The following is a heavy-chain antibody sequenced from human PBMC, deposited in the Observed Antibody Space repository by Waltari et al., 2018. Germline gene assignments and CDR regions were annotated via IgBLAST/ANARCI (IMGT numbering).Heavy chain of an antibody. CDR2: ISGRGGST. V-gene: IGHV3-23*01. J-gene: IGHJ5*02. CDR3: AQTVVVPAASSP. D-gene: IGHD2-2*01. Sequence: EVQLLESGGGLVQPGGSLRLSCAASGFTFSSYAMSWVRQAPGKGLEWVSAISGRGGSTYYADSVKGRFTISRDNSKNTLYLQMNSLRAEDTAVYYCAQTVVVPAASSPWGQGTLVTVSS. CDR1: GFTFSSYA.